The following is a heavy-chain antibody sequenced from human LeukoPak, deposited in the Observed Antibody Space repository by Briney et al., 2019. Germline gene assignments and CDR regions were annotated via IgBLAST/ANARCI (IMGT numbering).Heavy chain of an antibody. CDR1: GFTFSSYA. J-gene: IGHJ4*02. D-gene: IGHD3-10*01. V-gene: IGHV3-23*01. Sequence: GGSLRLSCAASGFTFSSYAMHWVRQASGKGLEWVSGITDSGRKTYYADSVKGRFSISRDNSRNTVYLQMSDLRAEDTAVYYCAKITKATTPNYWGQGTLVTVSS. CDR3: AKITKATTPNY. CDR2: ITDSGRKT.